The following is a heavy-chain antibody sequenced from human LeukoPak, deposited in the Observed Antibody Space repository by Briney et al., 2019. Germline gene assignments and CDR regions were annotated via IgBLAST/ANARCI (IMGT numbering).Heavy chain of an antibody. CDR1: VGSFSISSYY. D-gene: IGHD3-22*01. J-gene: IGHJ4*02. V-gene: IGHV4-39*01. Sequence: PSETLSLTCTVSVGSFSISSYYWAWIRQPPGKGLEWIGSIYCSGSTYYHPSLKSRVTISVDTSKSQFYVKVRSVTAADTAVYYCARAPGDRYYYDCSGYSPYFFDYWGEGTLVTVSS. CDR3: ARAPGDRYYYDCSGYSPYFFDY. CDR2: IYCSGST.